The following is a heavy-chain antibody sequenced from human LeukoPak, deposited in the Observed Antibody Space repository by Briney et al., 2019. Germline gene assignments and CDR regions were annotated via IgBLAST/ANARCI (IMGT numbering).Heavy chain of an antibody. J-gene: IGHJ3*02. V-gene: IGHV1-2*04. Sequence: PLASVKVSCKASGYTFTGYYMHWVRQAPGQGLEWMGWINPNSGGTNYAQKFQGWVTMTRDTSISTAYMELSRLRSGDTAAYYCARSLGGKYCSGGSCLLAAFDIWGQGTMVTVSS. D-gene: IGHD2-15*01. CDR3: ARSLGGKYCSGGSCLLAAFDI. CDR2: INPNSGGT. CDR1: GYTFTGYY.